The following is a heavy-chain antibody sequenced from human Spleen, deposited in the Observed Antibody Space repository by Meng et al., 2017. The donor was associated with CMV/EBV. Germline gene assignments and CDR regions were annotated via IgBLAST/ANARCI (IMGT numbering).Heavy chain of an antibody. CDR3: ARAVHYSDPSDSMDH. Sequence: GGSLRLSCAASGFTFSSYAMSWVRQAPGKGLEWVSANSGSGGSTYYADSVKGRFTISRDNSKNTLYLQINSLRAEDTAVYYCARAVHYSDPSDSMDHWGRGTLVTVSS. V-gene: IGHV3-23*01. J-gene: IGHJ4*02. CDR1: GFTFSSYA. CDR2: NSGSGGST. D-gene: IGHD3-22*01.